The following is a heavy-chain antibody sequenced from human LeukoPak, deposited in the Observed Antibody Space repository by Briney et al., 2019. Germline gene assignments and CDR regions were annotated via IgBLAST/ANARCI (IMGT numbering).Heavy chain of an antibody. CDR1: GGSLSSYY. D-gene: IGHD6-13*01. V-gene: IGHV4-59*01. Sequence: NPSETLSLTCTVSGGSLSSYYWSLIRQPPGKGLEWIGYIYYCGSTNYNPSLKSRVTISVDTSKNQFSLKLSSVNAADTAVYYCARMAAAKSAALDYWGQGTLVTVYS. CDR3: ARMAAAKSAALDY. CDR2: IYYCGST. J-gene: IGHJ4*02.